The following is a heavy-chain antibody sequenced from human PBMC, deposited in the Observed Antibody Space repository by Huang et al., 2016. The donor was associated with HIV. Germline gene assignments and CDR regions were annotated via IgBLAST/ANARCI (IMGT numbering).Heavy chain of an antibody. J-gene: IGHJ6*02. CDR3: V. CDR2: IYYSGST. CDR1: GVSISNCRYY. D-gene: IGHD2-21*02. V-gene: IGHV4-39*01. Sequence: QLQLQESGPGLVKPSETLSLTCTVSGVSISNCRYYWGWIRQPPGKGLECIGSIYYSGSTYYNPSLKSRITAVYYCSRQDEKGYCAGDCSNHYYFGLDVWGHGTTVTVS.